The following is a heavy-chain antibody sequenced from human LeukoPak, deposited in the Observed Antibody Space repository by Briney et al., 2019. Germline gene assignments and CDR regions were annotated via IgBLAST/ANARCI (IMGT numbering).Heavy chain of an antibody. CDR1: AYTFNSYL. J-gene: IGHJ5*02. D-gene: IGHD2-15*01. V-gene: IGHV1-2*02. CDR2: INPNSGGT. CDR3: ARGHPYCSGGSCYFDVVGASPNWFDP. Sequence: ASVKVSCKAIAYTFNSYLMHWVRQAPGQGLEWMGWINPNSGGTNYAQKFQGRVTMTRDTSISTAYMELSRLRSDDTAVYYCARGHPYCSGGSCYFDVVGASPNWFDPWGQGTLVTVSS.